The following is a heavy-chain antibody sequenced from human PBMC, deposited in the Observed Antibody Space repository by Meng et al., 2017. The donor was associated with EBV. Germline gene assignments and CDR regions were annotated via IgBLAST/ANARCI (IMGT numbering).Heavy chain of an antibody. D-gene: IGHD3-10*01. V-gene: IGHV1-69*01. Sequence: QGQGEQSGAEVKRPGSSGKISCKTSGGPFRSDAVSWVRQGPGQGLEWLGGLIPMSGAPHYAQKFQDRVTITADEYTRTHYMELSSLRSDDTAMYYCASESGRGFTPDFWGQGTLVTVSS. J-gene: IGHJ4*02. CDR1: GGPFRSDA. CDR2: LIPMSGAP. CDR3: ASESGRGFTPDF.